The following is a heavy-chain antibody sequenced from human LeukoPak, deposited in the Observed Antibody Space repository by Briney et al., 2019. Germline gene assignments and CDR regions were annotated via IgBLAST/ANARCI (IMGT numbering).Heavy chain of an antibody. D-gene: IGHD2/OR15-2a*01. Sequence: QSGGSLRLSCAVSGLTVSNNYMSWVRQAPGKGLEWVSVIYSGGSTYYADSVKGRFTISRDNSKNTLYLQMNSLRADDTAVYYCARGPLSGTFWAGFFDYWGQGALVTVSS. CDR3: ARGPLSGTFWAGFFDY. CDR2: IYSGGST. CDR1: GLTVSNNY. J-gene: IGHJ4*02. V-gene: IGHV3-53*01.